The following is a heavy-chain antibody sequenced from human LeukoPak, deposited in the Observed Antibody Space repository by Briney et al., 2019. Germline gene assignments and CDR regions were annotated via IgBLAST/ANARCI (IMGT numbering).Heavy chain of an antibody. D-gene: IGHD2-21*02. CDR3: ARDLASCAGDCYSDGFDY. J-gene: IGHJ4*02. V-gene: IGHV4-4*02. CDR1: GGSISSSNW. CDR2: IYHGGST. Sequence: SETLSLTCAVSGGSISSSNWWSWVRQPPGKGLEWIGSIYHGGSTYYNPSLRSRVIVSVDTSKNHFSLKMSSVTAADTAVYYCARDLASCAGDCYSDGFDYWGQGALVTVSS.